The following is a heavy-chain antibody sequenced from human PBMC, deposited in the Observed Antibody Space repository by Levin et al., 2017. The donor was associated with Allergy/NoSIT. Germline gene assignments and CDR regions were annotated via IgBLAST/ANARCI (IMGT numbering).Heavy chain of an antibody. V-gene: IGHV3-30-3*01. CDR3: ARDGSFHYIDY. J-gene: IGHJ4*02. Sequence: LSLTCAASGFSFSSSAMHWVRQAPGKGLEWVAVTSYEGSNKYYADSVKGRFTISRDNSKNTLYLQMNSLRPEDTAVYYCARDGSFHYIDYWGQGTLVTVSS. CDR1: GFSFSSSA. CDR2: TSYEGSNK. D-gene: IGHD1-26*01.